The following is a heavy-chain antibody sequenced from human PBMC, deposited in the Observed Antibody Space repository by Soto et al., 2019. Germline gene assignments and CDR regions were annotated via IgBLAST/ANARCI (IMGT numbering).Heavy chain of an antibody. J-gene: IGHJ4*02. Sequence: SETLSLTCTVCGDSIGSSCYSWSWIRQPPGKGLEWIGYVYPSGNTYYNPSLKSRVTISVDRSKNQFSLKLNSVTAADTAVYYCARVFGGANCGGDCLFYFDYWGQGSLVTVSS. D-gene: IGHD2-21*02. CDR1: GDSIGSSCYS. CDR2: VYPSGNT. CDR3: ARVFGGANCGGDCLFYFDY. V-gene: IGHV4-30-2*01.